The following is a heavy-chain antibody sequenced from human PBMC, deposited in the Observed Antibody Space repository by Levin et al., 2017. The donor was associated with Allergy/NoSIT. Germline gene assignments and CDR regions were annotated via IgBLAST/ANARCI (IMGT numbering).Heavy chain of an antibody. CDR2: IYSGGST. D-gene: IGHD5-12*01. Sequence: GGSLRLSCAASGFTVSSNYMSWVRQAPGKGLEWVSVIYSGGSTYYADSVKGRFTISRDNSKNTLYLQMNSLRAEDTAVYYCAREAEYSGYEDWGQGTLVTFSS. J-gene: IGHJ4*02. CDR1: GFTVSSNY. CDR3: AREAEYSGYED. V-gene: IGHV3-53*01.